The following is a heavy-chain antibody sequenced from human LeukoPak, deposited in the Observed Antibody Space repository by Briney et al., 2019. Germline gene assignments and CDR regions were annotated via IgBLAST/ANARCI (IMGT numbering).Heavy chain of an antibody. CDR3: ARNSPYTGLPWFPGVDAFDI. V-gene: IGHV1-18*01. J-gene: IGHJ3*02. D-gene: IGHD3-10*01. Sequence: ASVKVSCKASGYTFTSYGISWVRQAPGQGLEWMGWISAYNGNTNYAQKLQGRVTMTTDTSTSTAYMELRSLRSDDTAVYYCARNSPYTGLPWFPGVDAFDIWGQGTMVTVSS. CDR2: ISAYNGNT. CDR1: GYTFTSYG.